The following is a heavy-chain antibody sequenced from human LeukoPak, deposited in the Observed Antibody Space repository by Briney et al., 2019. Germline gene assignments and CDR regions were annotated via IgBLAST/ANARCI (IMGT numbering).Heavy chain of an antibody. J-gene: IGHJ3*02. V-gene: IGHV3-15*01. CDR1: GFTFSNAW. CDR3: TTDRYGDYVDAFDI. CDR2: IKSKTDGGTT. D-gene: IGHD4-17*01. Sequence: GGSLRLSCAASGFTFSNAWMSWVRQAPGKGLEWVGRIKSKTDGGTTDYAAPVKGRFTISRDDSKSTLYLQMNSLKTEDTAVYYCTTDRYGDYVDAFDIWGQGTMVTVSS.